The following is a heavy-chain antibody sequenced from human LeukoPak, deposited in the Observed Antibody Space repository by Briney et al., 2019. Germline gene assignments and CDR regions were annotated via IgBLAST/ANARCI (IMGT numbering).Heavy chain of an antibody. Sequence: SETLSLSCSVSGYSISSGHYWGWIRQPPGKGLEWIGTIHHSGSSYYNPSLKSRVTISVDTSKTQFSLKLSSVTAADTAVYYCARVSPNYYDSSGYWFDPWGQGTLVTVSS. V-gene: IGHV4-38-2*02. J-gene: IGHJ5*02. CDR3: ARVSPNYYDSSGYWFDP. CDR1: GYSISSGHY. D-gene: IGHD3-22*01. CDR2: IHHSGSS.